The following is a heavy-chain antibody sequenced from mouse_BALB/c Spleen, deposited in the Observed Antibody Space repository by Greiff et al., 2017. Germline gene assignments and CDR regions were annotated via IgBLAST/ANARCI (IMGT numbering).Heavy chain of an antibody. D-gene: IGHD2-3*01. J-gene: IGHJ3*01. CDR2: ISDGGSYT. V-gene: IGHV5-4*02. CDR3: ARGYDFAY. CDR1: GFTFSDYY. Sequence: DVKLQESGGGLVKPGGSLKLSCAASGFTFSDYYMYWVRQTPEKRLEWVATISDGGSYTYYPDSVKGRFTISRDNAKNNLYLQMSSLKSEDTAMYYCARGYDFAYWGQGTLVTVSA.